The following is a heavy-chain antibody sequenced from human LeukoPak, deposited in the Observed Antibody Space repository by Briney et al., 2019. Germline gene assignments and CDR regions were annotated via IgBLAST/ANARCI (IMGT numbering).Heavy chain of an antibody. Sequence: ESLKISCKGSGYTFTSYDINWVRQATGQGLEWMGWMNPNSGNTGYAQKFQGRVTITRNTSISTAYMELSSLRSEDTAVYYCARGRYYRFDYWGQGTLVTVSS. CDR3: ARGRYYRFDY. D-gene: IGHD1-26*01. J-gene: IGHJ4*02. CDR1: GYTFTSYD. V-gene: IGHV1-8*03. CDR2: MNPNSGNT.